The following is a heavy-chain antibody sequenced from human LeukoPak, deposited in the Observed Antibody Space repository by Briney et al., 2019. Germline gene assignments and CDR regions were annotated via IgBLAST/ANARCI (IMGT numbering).Heavy chain of an antibody. CDR3: ARERLITAGTQNWFGP. CDR1: GGSISSYY. D-gene: IGHD3-16*01. V-gene: IGHV4-59*01. J-gene: IGHJ5*02. CDR2: IYYSGST. Sequence: SETLSLTCTVSGGSISSYYWSWIRQPPGKGLEWIGYIYYSGSTNYNPSLKSRVTISVDTSKNQFSLKLSSVTAADTAVYYCARERLITAGTQNWFGPWGQGTLVTVSS.